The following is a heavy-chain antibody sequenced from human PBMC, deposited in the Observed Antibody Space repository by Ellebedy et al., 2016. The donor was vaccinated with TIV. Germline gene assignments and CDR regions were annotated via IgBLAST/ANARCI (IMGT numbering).Heavy chain of an antibody. V-gene: IGHV4-59*10. D-gene: IGHD3-16*01. CDR3: ARDVRLDWYFDL. CDR2: IYSSGST. CDR1: GGSFSGYY. Sequence: SETLSLTXAVYGGSFSGYYWSWIRQPAGKGLEWIGRIYSSGSTTYNSSLKSRLTMSVDTSKNQFSLNLSSVTAADTAVYYCARDVRLDWYFDLWGRGTLVTVSS. J-gene: IGHJ2*01.